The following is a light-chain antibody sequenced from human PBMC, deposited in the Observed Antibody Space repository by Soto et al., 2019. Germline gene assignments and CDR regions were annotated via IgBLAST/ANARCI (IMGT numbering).Light chain of an antibody. CDR2: GAS. CDR1: QSVSSSY. CDR3: QQYGSSPPWT. V-gene: IGKV3-20*01. J-gene: IGKJ1*01. Sequence: EIVLTQSPGTLSLSPGERATLSCRASQSVSSSYLAWYQQKPGQTPRLLIYGASSRATGIPDRFSGSGSGTDFTLTISRLAPEDFAVYYCQQYGSSPPWTFGQGTKVDSK.